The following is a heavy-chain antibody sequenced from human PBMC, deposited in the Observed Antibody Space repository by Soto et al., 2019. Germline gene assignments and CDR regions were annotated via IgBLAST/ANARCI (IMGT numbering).Heavy chain of an antibody. J-gene: IGHJ4*02. D-gene: IGHD2-15*01. CDR2: INPSGGST. CDR1: GYTFTSYY. CDR3: VRVFVVVDNPDY. V-gene: IGHV1-46*03. Sequence: QVQLVQSGAEVKKPGASVKVSCKASGYTFTSYYMHWVRQAPGQGLEWMGIINPSGGSTSYAQKCQGRVTMTRDTSTSTVYMELSSLRSEDTAVYYCVRVFVVVDNPDYWGQGTLVTVSS.